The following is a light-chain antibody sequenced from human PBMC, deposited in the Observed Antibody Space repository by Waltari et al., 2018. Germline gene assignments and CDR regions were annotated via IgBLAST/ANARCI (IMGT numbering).Light chain of an antibody. CDR3: QQYNRWPPIT. V-gene: IGKV3-15*01. CDR1: QSIATN. J-gene: IGKJ5*01. Sequence: EVVMTQSPATLSVSPGERASLSCRAGQSIATNLAWYQQKPGQSPRLLVYDASTRAPSIPARFRGSGSGTEFTLTISSLQSEDSAVYYCQQYNRWPPITFGQGTRLEIK. CDR2: DAS.